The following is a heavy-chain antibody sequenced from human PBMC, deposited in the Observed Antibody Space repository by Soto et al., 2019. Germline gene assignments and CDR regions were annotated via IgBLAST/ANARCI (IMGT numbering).Heavy chain of an antibody. CDR2: INPNSGGT. CDR3: AKGLEDYYYMDV. J-gene: IGHJ6*03. V-gene: IGHV1-2*04. Sequence: VPVQVCCEASGYRSTGYYMHWVRQAPGQGLEWMGWINPNSGGTNYAQKFQGWVTMTRDTSISTAYMELSRLRSDDTAVYYCAKGLEDYYYMDVWGKGTTVTVS. CDR1: GYRSTGYY.